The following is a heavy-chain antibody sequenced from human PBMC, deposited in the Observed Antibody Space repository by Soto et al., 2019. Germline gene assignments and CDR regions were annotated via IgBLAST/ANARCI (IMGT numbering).Heavy chain of an antibody. CDR2: IWHDGSNK. CDR3: AINSGSNWFDP. CDR1: GFAFNNYG. D-gene: IGHD5-12*01. J-gene: IGHJ5*02. Sequence: GGSLRLSCAASGFAFNNYGMHWVRQAPGKGLEWVALIWHDGSNKGYADSVKGRFTISRDNAKNSLYLQMNSLRDDDTATYYCAINSGSNWFDPWGQGTLVTVSS. V-gene: IGHV3-33*03.